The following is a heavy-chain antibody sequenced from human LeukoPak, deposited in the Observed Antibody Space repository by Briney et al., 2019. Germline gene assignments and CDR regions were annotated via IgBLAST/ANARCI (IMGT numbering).Heavy chain of an antibody. CDR2: ISAYNGNT. CDR3: ARDVGEYCSSTSCYSYDY. CDR1: GYTLTSYG. J-gene: IGHJ4*02. D-gene: IGHD2-2*01. Sequence: GASVKVSCKASGYTLTSYGISWVRQAPGQGLEWMGWISAYNGNTNYAQKLQGRVTMTTDTSTSTAYMELRSLRSDDTAVYYCARDVGEYCSSTSCYSYDYWGQGTLVTVSS. V-gene: IGHV1-18*01.